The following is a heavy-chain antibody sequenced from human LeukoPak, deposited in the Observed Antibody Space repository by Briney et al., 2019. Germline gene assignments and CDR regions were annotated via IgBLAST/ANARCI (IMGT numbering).Heavy chain of an antibody. V-gene: IGHV5-51*01. CDR3: ARLLLDGPWGSGPYGGNSNTRFDY. J-gene: IGHJ4*02. CDR2: IYPGDSDT. Sequence: GEPLKISCKGSGYSFTSHWIGWVRQMPGKGLEWMGIIYPGDSDTRYSPSFQGQATISADKSISTAYLQWSSLKASDTAMYYCARLLLDGPWGSGPYGGNSNTRFDYWGQGTLVTVSS. D-gene: IGHD4-23*01. CDR1: GYSFTSHW.